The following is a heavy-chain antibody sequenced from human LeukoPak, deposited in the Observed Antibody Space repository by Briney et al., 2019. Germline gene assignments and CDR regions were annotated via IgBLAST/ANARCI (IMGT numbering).Heavy chain of an antibody. V-gene: IGHV2-5*02. CDR2: IFWDDDK. D-gene: IGHD3-9*01. CDR3: AHTSTPGRSNIFDY. CDR1: GFSLTTTDMG. Sequence: SGPTLVRPTQTLTLTCTVSGFSLTTTDMGVGWIRQPPGKALQWLALIFWDDDKRYSPFLNHRLTISRDTSKSQVVLTITDMDHVDTGTYFCAHTSTPGRSNIFDYWGQGSLVTVSS. J-gene: IGHJ4*02.